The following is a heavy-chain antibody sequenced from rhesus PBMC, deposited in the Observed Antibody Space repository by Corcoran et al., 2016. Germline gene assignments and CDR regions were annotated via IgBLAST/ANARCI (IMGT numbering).Heavy chain of an antibody. D-gene: IGHD2-27*01. CDR3: AREILTAILDY. J-gene: IGHJ4*01. V-gene: IGHV4-122*02. Sequence: QVQLQESGPGLVKPSETLSLTCAVSGGSISSGYYYWSWILHPPGKGLEWIGYIAYSRGTSHSPSVKGRVTISRDTSKTQFSLKLSAVTAADTAVYYCAREILTAILDYWCQGVLVTVSS. CDR2: IAYSRGT. CDR1: GGSISSGYYY.